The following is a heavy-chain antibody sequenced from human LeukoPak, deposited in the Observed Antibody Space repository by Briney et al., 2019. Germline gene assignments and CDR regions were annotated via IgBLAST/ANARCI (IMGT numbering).Heavy chain of an antibody. D-gene: IGHD1-26*01. J-gene: IGHJ3*02. CDR2: IYYSGST. CDR3: ARPSIVXATRGAFDI. Sequence: SETLSLTCTVSGGSISSSSYYWGWIRQPPGKGLEWIGSIYYSGSTYYNPSLKSRVTISVDTSKNQFSLKLSSVTAADTAVYYYARPSIVXATRGAFDIWGQGTIVTVXS. V-gene: IGHV4-39*01. CDR1: GGSISSSSYY.